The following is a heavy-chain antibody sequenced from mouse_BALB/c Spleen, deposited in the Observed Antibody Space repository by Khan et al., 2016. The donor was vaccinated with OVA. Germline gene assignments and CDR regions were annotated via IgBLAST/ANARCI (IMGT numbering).Heavy chain of an antibody. CDR3: TRRPGFFDV. CDR2: DSSGGDNT. V-gene: IGHV5-12-1*01. J-gene: IGHJ1*01. CDR1: GFAFSSFD. Sequence: EVQLVESGGGLVKPGGSLKFSCTASGFAFSSFDMSWVRQTPEKRLEWVAYDSSGGDNTYSPDTMKGRFTISRDNAKNTLYLQMSSLMSEDTAIYYCTRRPGFFDVWGAGTTVTVSS.